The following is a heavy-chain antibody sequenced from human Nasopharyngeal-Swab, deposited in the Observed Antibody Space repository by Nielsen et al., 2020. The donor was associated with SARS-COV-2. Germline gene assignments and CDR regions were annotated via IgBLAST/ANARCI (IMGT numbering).Heavy chain of an antibody. CDR2: ISYDGSNK. D-gene: IGHD1-26*01. V-gene: IGHV3-30-3*01. Sequence: GGSLRLSCAASGFTFTSYAMHWVRQAPGQGLEWMAVISYDGSNKYYADSVKGRFTISRDNSKNTLYLQMNSLRAEDTAVYYCARVRVGTTNFDYWGQGTLVTASS. CDR3: ARVRVGTTNFDY. J-gene: IGHJ4*02. CDR1: GFTFTSYA.